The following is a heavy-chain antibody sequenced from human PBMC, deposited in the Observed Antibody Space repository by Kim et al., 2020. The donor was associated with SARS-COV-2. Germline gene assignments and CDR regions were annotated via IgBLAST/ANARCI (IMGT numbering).Heavy chain of an antibody. D-gene: IGHD4-17*01. V-gene: IGHV4-59*01. CDR3: ASCYGDSYYYGMDV. J-gene: IGHJ6*02. Sequence: SETLSLTCTVSGGSISSYYWSWIRQPPGKGLEWIGYIYYSGSTNYNPSLKSRVTISVDTSKNQFSLKLSSVTAADTAVYYCASCYGDSYYYGMDVWGQGTTVTVSS. CDR1: GGSISSYY. CDR2: IYYSGST.